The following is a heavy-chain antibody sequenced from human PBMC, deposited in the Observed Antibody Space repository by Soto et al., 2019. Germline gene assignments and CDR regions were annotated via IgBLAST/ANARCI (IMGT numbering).Heavy chain of an antibody. CDR3: TTDDPINRS. J-gene: IGHJ5*02. V-gene: IGHV4-30-4*01. CDR1: GGSINSGDYY. Sequence: PSETLSLTCSVSGGSINSGDYYWSWIRQSPGKGLEWIGYIYYSGSTYYNPSLKSRSTISIDTSKNQFFLDVDSVTAADTAVYYCTTDDPINRSWGQGTLVTVSS. CDR2: IYYSGST.